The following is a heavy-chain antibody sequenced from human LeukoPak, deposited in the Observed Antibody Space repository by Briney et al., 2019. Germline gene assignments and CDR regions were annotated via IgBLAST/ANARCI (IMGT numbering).Heavy chain of an antibody. Sequence: PSETLSLTCTVSGYSFSSAYYWSWIRQPAGKGLEWIGRIYTSGSTNYNPSLKSRVTMSVDTSKNQFSLKLSSVTAADTAVYYCARNRGSTVITDHYYYYYMDVWGKGTTVTVSS. D-gene: IGHD4-11*01. CDR1: GYSFSSAYY. CDR2: IYTSGST. J-gene: IGHJ6*03. CDR3: ARNRGSTVITDHYYYYYMDV. V-gene: IGHV4-4*07.